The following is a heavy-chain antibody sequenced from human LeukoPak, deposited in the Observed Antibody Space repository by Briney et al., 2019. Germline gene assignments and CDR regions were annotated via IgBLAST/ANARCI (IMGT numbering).Heavy chain of an antibody. CDR1: GYTLTDYY. D-gene: IGHD2-21*02. J-gene: IGHJ4*02. Sequence: ASVKVSCKASGYTLTDYYMHWVRQAPGQGLEWMGGIIPIFGTANYAQKFQGRVTITADESTSTAYMELSSLRSEDTAVYYCASSPYHCGGDCYLPFDYWGQGTLVTVSS. V-gene: IGHV1-69*13. CDR3: ASSPYHCGGDCYLPFDY. CDR2: IIPIFGTA.